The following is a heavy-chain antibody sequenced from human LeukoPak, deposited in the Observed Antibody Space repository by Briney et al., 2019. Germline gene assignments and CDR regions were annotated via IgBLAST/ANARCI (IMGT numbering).Heavy chain of an antibody. CDR1: GGSFSGYY. CDR2: INHSGST. Sequence: TSSETLSLTCAVYGGSFSGYYWSGIRQPPGKGLEWIGEINHSGSTNYNPSLKSRVTISVDTSKNQFSLKLSSVTAADTAVYYCARAPWSGSYYPYWGQGTLVTVSS. D-gene: IGHD1-26*01. V-gene: IGHV4-34*01. CDR3: ARAPWSGSYYPY. J-gene: IGHJ4*02.